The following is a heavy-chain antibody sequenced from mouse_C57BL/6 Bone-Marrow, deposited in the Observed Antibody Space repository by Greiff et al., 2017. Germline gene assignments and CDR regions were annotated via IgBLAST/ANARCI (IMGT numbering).Heavy chain of an antibody. D-gene: IGHD2-5*01. Sequence: VQLQQSGPELVKPGASVKIPCKASGYTFTDYNMDWVKQSHGKSLEWIGDINPNNGGTIYNQKFKGKATLTVDKSSSTAYMELRSLTSEDTAVYYCARSYYSNFPLLLDYWGQGTTLTVSS. J-gene: IGHJ2*01. CDR1: GYTFTDYN. V-gene: IGHV1-18*01. CDR2: INPNNGGT. CDR3: ARSYYSNFPLLLDY.